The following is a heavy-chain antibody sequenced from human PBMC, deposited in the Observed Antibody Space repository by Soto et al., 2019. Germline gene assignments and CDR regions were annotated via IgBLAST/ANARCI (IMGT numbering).Heavy chain of an antibody. CDR3: ARVPVITMIVVVPQDYFAY. V-gene: IGHV4-61*01. CDR1: GGSVSSGSYY. Sequence: SETLSLTCTVSGGSVSSGSYYWSWIRQPPGKGLEWIGYIYYSGSTNYNPSLKSRVTISVDTSKNQFSLKLSSVTAADTAVYYCARVPVITMIVVVPQDYFAYWAQGTLVPVSS. D-gene: IGHD3-22*01. J-gene: IGHJ4*02. CDR2: IYYSGST.